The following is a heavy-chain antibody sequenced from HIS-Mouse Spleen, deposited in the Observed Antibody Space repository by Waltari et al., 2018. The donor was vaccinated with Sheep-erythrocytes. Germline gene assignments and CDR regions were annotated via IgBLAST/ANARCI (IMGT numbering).Heavy chain of an antibody. J-gene: IGHJ4*02. V-gene: IGHV3-15*01. D-gene: IGHD4-4*01. CDR2: IKRKTDGGTT. Sequence: EVQLVESGGGLVKPGGSLRLSCAACGFTFSNAWMSWVRQAPGKGLEWVGRIKRKTDGGTTDYAAPVKGRFTISRDDSKNTLYLQMNSLKTEDTAVYYCTTGQAVTTTYWGQGTLVTVSS. CDR1: GFTFSNAW. CDR3: TTGQAVTTTY.